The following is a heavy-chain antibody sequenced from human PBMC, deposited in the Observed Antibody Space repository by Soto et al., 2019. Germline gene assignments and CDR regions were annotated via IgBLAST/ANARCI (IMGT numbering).Heavy chain of an antibody. Sequence: XGTLSLTCTVSGGSISSYYWSWIRQPPGKGLEWIGYIYFSGSTNYNPSLKSRVSISVDTSKNQFSLKLSSVTAADTAVYYCARERAAVGRYYNGMDVWGQGTTVTVSS. CDR2: IYFSGST. V-gene: IGHV4-59*01. J-gene: IGHJ6*02. CDR1: GGSISSYY. CDR3: ARERAAVGRYYNGMDV. D-gene: IGHD6-13*01.